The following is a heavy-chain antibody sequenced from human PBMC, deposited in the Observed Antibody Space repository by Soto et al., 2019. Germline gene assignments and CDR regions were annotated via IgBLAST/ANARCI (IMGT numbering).Heavy chain of an antibody. D-gene: IGHD2-8*01. J-gene: IGHJ6*02. Sequence: SETLSLTCTVSGGSISSGGYYWSWIRQHPGKGLEWMGYIYYSGSTYYNPSLKSRVTISLDTSKNQFSLKLSSVTAADTAVYYCARDKNDCTNGVCYPHYYYYGMDVWGQGTTVTVSS. CDR1: GGSISSGGYY. V-gene: IGHV4-31*03. CDR2: IYYSGST. CDR3: ARDKNDCTNGVCYPHYYYYGMDV.